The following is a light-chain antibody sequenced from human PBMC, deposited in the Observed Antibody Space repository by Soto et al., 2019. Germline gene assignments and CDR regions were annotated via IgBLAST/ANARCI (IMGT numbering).Light chain of an antibody. CDR2: DND. CDR1: TSNIGNNY. CDR3: GTWEDSRNAI. J-gene: IGLJ2*01. V-gene: IGLV1-51*01. Sequence: QSALTQPPSVSAAPGQKVTISCSGSTSNIGNNYVSWYQHLPGTAPKLLIYDNDKRPSGITDRFSGSKSGTSATLGITGLQAGDEADYYCGTWEDSRNAIFGGGTKVTVL.